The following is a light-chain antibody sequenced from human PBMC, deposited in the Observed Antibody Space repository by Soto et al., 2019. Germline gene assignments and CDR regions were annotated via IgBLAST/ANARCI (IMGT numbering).Light chain of an antibody. CDR2: AAS. CDR3: QRSYSTPRT. V-gene: IGKV1-39*01. CDR1: QSISSY. Sequence: DIQMTQSPSSLSASVGERVTITCRASQSISSYLNWYQQKPGKAPKLLIYAASSLQSGVPSRFSGSGSGTDFTLTISSLQPEDVATYYCQRSYSTPRTFGQGTRLEIK. J-gene: IGKJ2*01.